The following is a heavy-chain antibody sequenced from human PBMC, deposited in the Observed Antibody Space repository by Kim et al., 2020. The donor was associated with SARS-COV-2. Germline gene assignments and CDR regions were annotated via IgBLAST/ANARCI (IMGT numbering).Heavy chain of an antibody. Sequence: SGKGPFTISRYKSKNTLYLQMNSLRAEDTAVYYCAKGTYDYDSSGYDIVYWGQGTLVTVSS. J-gene: IGHJ4*02. V-gene: IGHV3-30*02. CDR3: AKGTYDYDSSGYDIVY. D-gene: IGHD3-22*01.